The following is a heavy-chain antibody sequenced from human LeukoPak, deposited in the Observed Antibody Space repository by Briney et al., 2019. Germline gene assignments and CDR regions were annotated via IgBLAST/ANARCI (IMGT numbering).Heavy chain of an antibody. V-gene: IGHV3-23*01. J-gene: IGHJ4*02. CDR2: ISSSGRST. D-gene: IGHD3-10*01. Sequence: GGSLRLSCAASGFTFSNFAMSWVRQPPGKGLEWVSSISSSGRSTYYADSVRGRFAISRDNAKNTLYLQMNSLRADDTAVYYCGKEYQLQYETYGSGSYLFHFWGQGTLVTVSS. CDR3: GKEYQLQYETYGSGSYLFHF. CDR1: GFTFSNFA.